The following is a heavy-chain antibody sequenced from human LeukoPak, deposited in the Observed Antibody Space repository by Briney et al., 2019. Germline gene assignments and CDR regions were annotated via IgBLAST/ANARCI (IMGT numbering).Heavy chain of an antibody. V-gene: IGHV5-51*01. D-gene: IGHD2-15*01. CDR3: ARGYCSGDPCYLDY. CDR1: GFSFTNYW. Sequence: GESLKISCKGSGFSFTNYWIGWVRQMPGKGLEWMGTIYPVDFDTRYSPSFQGPVPISADKSISTAYLQWSSLKASDTAMYYCARGYCSGDPCYLDYWGQGTLVTVSS. CDR2: IYPVDFDT. J-gene: IGHJ4*02.